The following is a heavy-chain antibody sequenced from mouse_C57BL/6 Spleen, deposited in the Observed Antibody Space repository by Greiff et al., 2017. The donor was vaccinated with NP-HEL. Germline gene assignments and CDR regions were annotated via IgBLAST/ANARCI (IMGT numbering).Heavy chain of an antibody. V-gene: IGHV5-6*01. J-gene: IGHJ1*03. Sequence: EVQVVESGGDLVKPGGSLKLSCAASGFTFSSYGMSWVRQTPDKRLEWVATISSGGSYTYYPDSVKGRFTISRDNAKNTLYLQMSSLKSEDTAMYYCARHITTVVVYWYFDVWGTGTTVTVSS. CDR3: ARHITTVVVYWYFDV. CDR1: GFTFSSYG. CDR2: ISSGGSYT. D-gene: IGHD1-1*01.